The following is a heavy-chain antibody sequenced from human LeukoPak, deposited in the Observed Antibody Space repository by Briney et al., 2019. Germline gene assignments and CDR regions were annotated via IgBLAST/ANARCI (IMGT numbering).Heavy chain of an antibody. Sequence: PGGSLRLSCAASGFTFSTYGMNWARQAPGKGLEWVSAISGSGGSTYYADSVKGRFTISRDNSKNTLYLQMNSLRAEDTAVYYCAKGGSSGPPRDYFDYWGQGTLVTVSS. J-gene: IGHJ4*02. D-gene: IGHD6-19*01. CDR3: AKGGSSGPPRDYFDY. V-gene: IGHV3-23*01. CDR2: ISGSGGST. CDR1: GFTFSTYG.